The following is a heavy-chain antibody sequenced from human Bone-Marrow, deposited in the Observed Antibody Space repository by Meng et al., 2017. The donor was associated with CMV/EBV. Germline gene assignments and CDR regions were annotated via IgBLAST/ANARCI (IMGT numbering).Heavy chain of an antibody. CDR1: GGSISSYY. CDR3: ARGEDWFGELNGMDV. D-gene: IGHD3-10*01. V-gene: IGHV4-59*12. Sequence: GSLRLSCTVSGGSISSYYWSWIRQPPGKGLEWIGYIYYSGSTNYNPSLKSRVTISVDTSKNQFFLKLSSVTAADTAVYYCARGEDWFGELNGMDVWGQGTTVTVSS. CDR2: IYYSGST. J-gene: IGHJ6*02.